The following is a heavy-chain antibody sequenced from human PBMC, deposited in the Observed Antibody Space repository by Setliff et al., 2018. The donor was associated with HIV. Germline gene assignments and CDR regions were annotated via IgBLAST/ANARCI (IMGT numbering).Heavy chain of an antibody. Sequence: ASVKVSCKASGYTLTSYAMHWVRQAPGQRLEWMGWINAGTGNTKYSQKFQGRVTMTRDTSTSTVYMELSSLRSEDTAVYYCARDGGFIAVAGLDYWGQGTLVTVSS. CDR2: INAGTGNT. D-gene: IGHD6-19*01. V-gene: IGHV1-3*01. CDR3: ARDGGFIAVAGLDY. J-gene: IGHJ4*02. CDR1: GYTLTSYA.